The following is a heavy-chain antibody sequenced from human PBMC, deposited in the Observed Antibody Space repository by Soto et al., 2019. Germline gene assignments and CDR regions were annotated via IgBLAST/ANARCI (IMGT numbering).Heavy chain of an antibody. V-gene: IGHV3-7*05. Sequence: GGSLRLSCAASGFTFSSYWMSWVRQAPGKGLEWVANIKQDGSEKYYVDSVKGRFTISRDNAKNSLYLQMNSLRAEDTAVYYCARDQVYYYDRSGKTQTDYYYGMDVWGQGTTVTVSS. CDR3: ARDQVYYYDRSGKTQTDYYYGMDV. J-gene: IGHJ6*02. D-gene: IGHD3-22*01. CDR2: IKQDGSEK. CDR1: GFTFSSYW.